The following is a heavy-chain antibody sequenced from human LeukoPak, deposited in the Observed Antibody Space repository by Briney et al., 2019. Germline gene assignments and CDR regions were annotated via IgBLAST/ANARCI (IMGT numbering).Heavy chain of an antibody. CDR3: ARDQYDTWSRRGNFDS. CDR1: GFSFSGHW. Sequence: PGGSLRLSCTASGFSFSGHWMHWARQPPGKGLVWVSRISPTGSTTSYADSVKGRFTISRDNTKNSLYLQMNSLRVEDTAVFYCARDQYDTWSRRGNFDSWGQGTLVIVSS. CDR2: ISPTGSTT. D-gene: IGHD3-3*01. V-gene: IGHV3-74*01. J-gene: IGHJ4*02.